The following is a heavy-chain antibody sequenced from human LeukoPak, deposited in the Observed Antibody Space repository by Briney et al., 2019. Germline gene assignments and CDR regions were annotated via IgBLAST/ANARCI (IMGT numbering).Heavy chain of an antibody. J-gene: IGHJ5*02. CDR3: AGMIVGYVNFNWFDQ. V-gene: IGHV4-59*01. D-gene: IGHD3-22*01. CDR1: GGSISSYY. CDR2: IYYSGST. Sequence: SETLSLTCTVSGGSISSYYWSGLRQPPGKGLEWIGYIYYSGSTNYNPSLKSRVTISVDTSKNQFSLKLSSVTAADTAVYYCAGMIVGYVNFNWFDQWGQGTLVTVSS.